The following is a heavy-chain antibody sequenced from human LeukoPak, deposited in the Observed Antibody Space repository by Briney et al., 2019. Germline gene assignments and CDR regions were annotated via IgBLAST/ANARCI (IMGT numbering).Heavy chain of an antibody. Sequence: SVMVSCKASGGTFSSYAISWVRQAPGQGLEWMGGIIPIFGTANYAQKFQGRVTITADESTSTAYMELSSLRSEDTAVYYCARDCPELPCSGAFDIWGQGTMVTVSS. CDR3: ARDCPELPCSGAFDI. CDR2: IIPIFGTA. J-gene: IGHJ3*02. D-gene: IGHD1-26*01. V-gene: IGHV1-69*13. CDR1: GGTFSSYA.